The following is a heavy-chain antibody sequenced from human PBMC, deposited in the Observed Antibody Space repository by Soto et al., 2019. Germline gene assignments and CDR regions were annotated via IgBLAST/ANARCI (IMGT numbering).Heavy chain of an antibody. D-gene: IGHD6-19*01. J-gene: IGHJ6*02. CDR3: ARRVEEAVAGPEYYGMDV. CDR1: GFTFSSYS. CDR2: ISSSSTI. V-gene: IGHV3-48*02. Sequence: PGGSLRLSCAASGFTFSSYSMNWVRQAPGKGLEWVSYISSSSTIYYADSVKGRFTISRDNAKNSLYLQMNSLRDEDTAVYYCARRVEEAVAGPEYYGMDVWGQGTTVTVSS.